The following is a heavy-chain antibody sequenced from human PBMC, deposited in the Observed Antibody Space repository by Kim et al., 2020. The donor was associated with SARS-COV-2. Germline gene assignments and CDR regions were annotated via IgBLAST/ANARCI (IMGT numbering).Heavy chain of an antibody. D-gene: IGHD2-2*01. CDR3: ATGIYCSGTSCYDNSYTMDV. V-gene: IGHV3-30*03. Sequence: GGSLRLSCAASEFIFSNYGMHWVRQAPGKGLEWVPLISYDGSNKYYADSVKGRFTISRDNSKNTLYLQMNSLRAEDTAVYYCATGIYCSGTSCYDNSYTMDVWGQGTTVTVSS. CDR2: ISYDGSNK. J-gene: IGHJ6*02. CDR1: EFIFSNYG.